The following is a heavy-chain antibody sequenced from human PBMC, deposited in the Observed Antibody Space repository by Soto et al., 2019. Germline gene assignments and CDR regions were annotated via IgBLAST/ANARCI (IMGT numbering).Heavy chain of an antibody. D-gene: IGHD2-15*01. Sequence: EVQLLESGGGLVQPGGSLRLSCAASGFTFSSYAMSWVRQAPGKGLEWVSAISGSGGSTYYADPAKGRFTISRDNSKNTLYLQMNSLRAEDTAVYYCAKGSGDAYNWFDPWGRGTLVTVSS. V-gene: IGHV3-23*01. CDR1: GFTFSSYA. CDR3: AKGSGDAYNWFDP. J-gene: IGHJ5*02. CDR2: ISGSGGST.